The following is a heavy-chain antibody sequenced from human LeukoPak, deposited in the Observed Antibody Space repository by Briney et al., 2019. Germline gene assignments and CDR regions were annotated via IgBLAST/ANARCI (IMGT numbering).Heavy chain of an antibody. CDR1: GCTFTDYY. CDR3: GRKSASRKTSEFDY. V-gene: IGHV1-2*02. D-gene: IGHD2-2*01. Sequence: ASVKVSCKASGCTFTDYYVNWVRQAPGQGLEWMGWIHPNSGGTNYAQKFQGRVTMTRDTSISTAYMELSRLTFDDTAVYYCGRKSASRKTSEFDYWGQGTLVTVSS. CDR2: IHPNSGGT. J-gene: IGHJ4*02.